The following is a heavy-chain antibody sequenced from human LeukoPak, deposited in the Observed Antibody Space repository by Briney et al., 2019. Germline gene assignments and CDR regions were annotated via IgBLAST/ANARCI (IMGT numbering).Heavy chain of an antibody. V-gene: IGHV1-2*02. J-gene: IGHJ6*03. CDR1: GYTLTGYY. Sequence: ASVKVSCKASGYTLTGYYMHWVRQAPGQGLEWMGWINPNSGGTNYAQKFQGRVTMTRDTSISTAYMELSRLRSDDTAVYYCARGSGNYYYYYYMDVWGKGTTVTVSS. D-gene: IGHD1-26*01. CDR2: INPNSGGT. CDR3: ARGSGNYYYYYYMDV.